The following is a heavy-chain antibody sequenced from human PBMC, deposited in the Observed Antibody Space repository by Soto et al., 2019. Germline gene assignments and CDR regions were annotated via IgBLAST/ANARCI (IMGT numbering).Heavy chain of an antibody. J-gene: IGHJ4*02. CDR1: GFILSDCA. D-gene: IGHD3-16*01. CDR3: ASSRTGLGPFDY. CDR2: ISNNSNDI. V-gene: IGHV3-48*01. Sequence: HPGGSLRLSCATSGFILSDCAMNWVRQAPEKGLEWVSYISNNSNDIDYADSVKGRFTISRDNAKNTLYLEMNSLRAEDTAVYYCASSRTGLGPFDYWGQGTLVTVSS.